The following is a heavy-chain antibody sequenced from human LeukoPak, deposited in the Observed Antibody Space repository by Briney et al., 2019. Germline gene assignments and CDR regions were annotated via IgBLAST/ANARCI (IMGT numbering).Heavy chain of an antibody. CDR3: ARVTAVAGTLFDY. D-gene: IGHD6-19*01. CDR2: ISSSSSYI. V-gene: IGHV3-21*01. J-gene: IGHJ4*02. Sequence: GGSLRLSCAASGFTFSSYGMNWVRQAPGKGLEWASSISSSSSYIYYADSVEGRFTISRDNAKNSLYLQMNSLRAEDTAVYYCARVTAVAGTLFDYWGQGTLVTVSS. CDR1: GFTFSSYG.